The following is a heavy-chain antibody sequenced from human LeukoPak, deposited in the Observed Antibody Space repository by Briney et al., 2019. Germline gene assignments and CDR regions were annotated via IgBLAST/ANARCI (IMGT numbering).Heavy chain of an antibody. J-gene: IGHJ5*02. V-gene: IGHV1-8*03. CDR3: ARISHWNVLA. D-gene: IGHD1-1*01. CDR1: GYTFTSYD. CDR2: MNPNSGNT. Sequence: ASVKVSCKASGYTFTSYDINWVRQATGQGLEWMGWMNPNSGNTGYAQKFQGRVTITRNTSISTAYVELNSLRAEDTAVYYCARISHWNVLAWGQGTLVTVSS.